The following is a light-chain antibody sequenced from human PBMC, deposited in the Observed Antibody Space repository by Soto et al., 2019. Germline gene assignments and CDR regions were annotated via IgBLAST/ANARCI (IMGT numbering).Light chain of an antibody. Sequence: QSALTQPASVSGSPGQSIIISCTGTSSDVGGYNYVSWYQHHPGKAPKLMIYDVSNRPSGVSNCFSGSKSGNTASLTISGLQPEDEADYYCSSYTTSNTRQIVFGTGTKVTVL. J-gene: IGLJ1*01. CDR3: SSYTTSNTRQIV. CDR1: SSDVGGYNY. V-gene: IGLV2-14*03. CDR2: DVS.